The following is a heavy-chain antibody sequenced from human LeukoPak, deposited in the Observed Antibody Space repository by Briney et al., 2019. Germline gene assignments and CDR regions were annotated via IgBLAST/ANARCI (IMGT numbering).Heavy chain of an antibody. Sequence: PGGSLRLSCAASGFTFSDYYMSWIRQAPGKGLEWVSYISSSGSTIYYADSVKGRFTISRDNAKNSLYLTMNSLRAEDTAVYYCARVPGYSYALVYYGIDVWGQGTTVTVSS. CDR3: ARVPGYSYALVYYGIDV. J-gene: IGHJ6*02. D-gene: IGHD5-18*01. V-gene: IGHV3-11*01. CDR2: ISSSGSTI. CDR1: GFTFSDYY.